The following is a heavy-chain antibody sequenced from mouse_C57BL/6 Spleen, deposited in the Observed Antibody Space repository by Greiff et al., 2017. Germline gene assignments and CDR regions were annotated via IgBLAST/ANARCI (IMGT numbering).Heavy chain of an antibody. J-gene: IGHJ4*01. CDR1: GYSFTDYN. D-gene: IGHD2-1*01. CDR2: INPNYGTT. CDR3: ARSLGNLLSPDDYAMDY. Sequence: VQLQQSGPELVKPGASVKISCKASGYSFTDYNMNWVKQSNGKSLEWIGVINPNYGTTSYNQKFKGKATLTVDQSSSTAYMQLNSLTSEDSAVYYCARSLGNLLSPDDYAMDYWGQGTSVTVSS. V-gene: IGHV1-39*01.